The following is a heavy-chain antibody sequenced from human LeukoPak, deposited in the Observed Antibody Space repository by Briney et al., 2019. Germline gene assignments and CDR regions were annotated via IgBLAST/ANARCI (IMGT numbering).Heavy chain of an antibody. J-gene: IGHJ4*02. V-gene: IGHV3-30-3*01. Sequence: GGSLRLSCAASGFTFSSYAMHWVRQAPGKGLEWVALISYDGNNKYYADSVKGRFTISRDSSKNRLYLQMDSLRAEDTAVYSCASLPPDIVVVPAARLDYWGQGTLVTVSS. CDR1: GFTFSSYA. CDR2: ISYDGNNK. D-gene: IGHD2-2*01. CDR3: ASLPPDIVVVPAARLDY.